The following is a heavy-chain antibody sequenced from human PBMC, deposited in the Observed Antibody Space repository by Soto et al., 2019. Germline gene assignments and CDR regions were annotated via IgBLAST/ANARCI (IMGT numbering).Heavy chain of an antibody. CDR1: GFTFSSYW. D-gene: IGHD2-8*01. J-gene: IGHJ4*02. CDR2: IKQDGSEK. CDR3: ARDRGYGTNGVCYTVFDH. Sequence: EVQLVESGGGLVQPGGSLRLSCAASGFTFSSYWMSWVRQAPGKGLEWVANIKQDGSEKYYVDSVKGRFTISRDNAKNSLFLQMNSLRAEDTAVYYCARDRGYGTNGVCYTVFDHWGQGTLLTVSS. V-gene: IGHV3-7*05.